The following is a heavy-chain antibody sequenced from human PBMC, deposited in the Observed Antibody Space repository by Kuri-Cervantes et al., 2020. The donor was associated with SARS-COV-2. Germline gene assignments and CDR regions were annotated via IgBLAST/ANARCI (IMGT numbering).Heavy chain of an antibody. CDR2: IIPILGIA. V-gene: IGHV1-69*02. D-gene: IGHD5-12*01. J-gene: IGHJ4*02. CDR1: GGTFSSYT. Sequence: SVKVSCKASGGTFSSYTISWVRQAPGQGLEWMGRIIPILGIADYAQKFQGRVTITADKSTSTAYMELSSLRSEDTAVYYCARASSGYDLDIDYWGQGTLVTVSS. CDR3: ARASSGYDLDIDY.